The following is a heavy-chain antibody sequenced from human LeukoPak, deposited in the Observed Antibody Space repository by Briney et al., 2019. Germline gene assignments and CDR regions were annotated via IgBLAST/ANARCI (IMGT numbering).Heavy chain of an antibody. CDR3: SRDPTVSNFHDGLDI. J-gene: IGHJ3*02. CDR1: GFTFSSYW. V-gene: IGHV3-7*05. CDR2: IKRDGSGE. D-gene: IGHD4-17*01. Sequence: GGSLRLSCAASGFTFSSYWMRWVRQAPGKGLEWVATIKRDGSGEYYVDSVKGRFTVSRDNAKNSLYLQMNSLRAEDTAVYYCSRDPTVSNFHDGLDIWGQGTMVTVSS.